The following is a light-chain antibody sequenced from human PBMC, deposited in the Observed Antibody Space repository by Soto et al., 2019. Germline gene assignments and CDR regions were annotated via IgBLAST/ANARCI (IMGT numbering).Light chain of an antibody. CDR3: AQGLQTPLT. CDR1: RSLLSSNGYNY. J-gene: IGKJ4*01. Sequence: DVVMTQSPLSLPVTPGEPASISCRSSRSLLSSNGYNYLNWYLQKPGQCPQLLIYLGSNRASGVPDRFSGSGSGTDFTLKISRVEAEDVGVYYCAQGLQTPLTFGGGTKVDIK. CDR2: LGS. V-gene: IGKV2-28*01.